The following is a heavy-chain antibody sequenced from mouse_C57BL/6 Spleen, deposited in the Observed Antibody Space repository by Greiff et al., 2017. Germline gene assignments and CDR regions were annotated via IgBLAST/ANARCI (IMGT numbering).Heavy chain of an antibody. J-gene: IGHJ3*01. CDR1: GFTFSDYG. Sequence: EVKVVESGGGLVKPGGSLKLSCAASGFTFSDYGMHWVRQAPEKGLEWVAYISSGSSTIYYADTVKGRFTISRDNAKNTLFLQMTSLRSEDTAMYYCARNLAYYGSSPWFAYWGQGTLVTVSA. CDR2: ISSGSSTI. D-gene: IGHD1-1*01. V-gene: IGHV5-17*01. CDR3: ARNLAYYGSSPWFAY.